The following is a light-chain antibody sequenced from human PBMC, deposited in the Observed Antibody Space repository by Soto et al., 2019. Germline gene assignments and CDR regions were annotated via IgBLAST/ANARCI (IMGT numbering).Light chain of an antibody. CDR3: AAWDDSLSGYV. CDR1: SGSIASNY. V-gene: IGLV6-57*04. Sequence: NFMLTQPHSVSESPGKTVTISCTRSSGSIASNYVQWYQQRPGSAPTTVIYEDNQRPSGVPDRFSGSKSGTSASLAISGLRSEDEADYYCAAWDDSLSGYVFGTGTKLTVL. CDR2: EDN. J-gene: IGLJ1*01.